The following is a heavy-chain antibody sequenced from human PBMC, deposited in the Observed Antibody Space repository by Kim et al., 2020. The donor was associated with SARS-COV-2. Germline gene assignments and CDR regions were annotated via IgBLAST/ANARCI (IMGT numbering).Heavy chain of an antibody. CDR2: IIPILGIA. CDR1: GGTFSSYA. V-gene: IGHV1-69*04. J-gene: IGHJ4*01. D-gene: IGHD3-22*01. CDR3: ARGYYDSSGYHPAARFDY. Sequence: SVKVSCKASGGTFSSYAISWVRQAPGQGLEWMGRIIPILGIANYAQKFRGRVTITADKSTSTAYMELSSLRSEDTAVYYCARGYYDSSGYHPAARFDYW.